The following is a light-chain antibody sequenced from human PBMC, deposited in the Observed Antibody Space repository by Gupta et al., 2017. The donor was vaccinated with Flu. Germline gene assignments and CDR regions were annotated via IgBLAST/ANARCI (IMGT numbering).Light chain of an antibody. CDR2: LGS. Sequence: VSPGRPASISCRASQVLLHSNGNNYLDWYLQKPGQSPQLLIYLGSNRAFGVPDRFSGSGSGTDFTLKISRVEAEDAGVYYCRQSLETPYTFGQGTKLEIK. V-gene: IGKV2-28*01. CDR3: RQSLETPYT. CDR1: QVLLHSNGNNY. J-gene: IGKJ2*01.